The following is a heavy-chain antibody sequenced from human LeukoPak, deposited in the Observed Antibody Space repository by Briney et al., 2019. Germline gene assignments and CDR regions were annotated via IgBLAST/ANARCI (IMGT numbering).Heavy chain of an antibody. D-gene: IGHD6-13*01. J-gene: IGHJ1*01. CDR1: GGSFSGYY. Sequence: SETLSLTCAVYGGSFSGYYWSWIRQPPGKGLEWIGEINHSGSTNYNPSLKSRVTISVDTSKNQFSLKLSSVTAADTAAYYCARGLFPSVSSSFQHWGQGTLVTVSS. CDR3: ARGLFPSVSSSFQH. V-gene: IGHV4-34*01. CDR2: INHSGST.